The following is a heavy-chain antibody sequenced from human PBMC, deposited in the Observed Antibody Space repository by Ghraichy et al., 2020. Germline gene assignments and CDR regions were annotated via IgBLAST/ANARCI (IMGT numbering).Heavy chain of an antibody. J-gene: IGHJ6*02. CDR3: ARGLSGYYYGSGSYYPLGGMDV. Sequence: SETLSLTCTVSGGSVSSGSYYWSWIRQPPGKGLEWIGYIYYSGSTNYNPSLKSRVTISVDTSKNQFSLKLSSVTAADTAVYYCARGLSGYYYGSGSYYPLGGMDVWGQGTTVTVSS. D-gene: IGHD3-10*01. CDR2: IYYSGST. CDR1: GGSVSSGSYY. V-gene: IGHV4-61*01.